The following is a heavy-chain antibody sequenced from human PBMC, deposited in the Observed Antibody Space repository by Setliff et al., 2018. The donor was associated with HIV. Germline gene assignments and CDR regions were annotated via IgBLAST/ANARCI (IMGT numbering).Heavy chain of an antibody. D-gene: IGHD3-3*01. V-gene: IGHV1-46*01. CDR3: ARDQGDNFWSGYCLDY. CDR1: GCTFTSYY. J-gene: IGHJ4*02. CDR2: INPSGGRT. Sequence: ASVKVSCKASGCTFTSYYMHWVRQAPGQGLEWMGIINPSGGRTSYAQKFQGRVTMTRDTSSSTVYMELSSLRSEDTAVYYCARDQGDNFWSGYCLDYWGQGTLVTVSS.